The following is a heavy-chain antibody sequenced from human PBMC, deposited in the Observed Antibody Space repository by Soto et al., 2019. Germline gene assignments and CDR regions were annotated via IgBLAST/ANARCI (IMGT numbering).Heavy chain of an antibody. CDR2: INHSGST. V-gene: IGHV4-34*01. CDR3: ARGPLIVVVPAAIQVAGMDV. Sequence: FRDHGGRRIRQHKRTGLEWIGEINHSGSTNYNPSLKSRVTISVDTSKNQFSLKLSSVTAADTAVYYCARGPLIVVVPAAIQVAGMDVLGQGTTVTVSS. D-gene: IGHD2-2*02. CDR1: FRDHG. J-gene: IGHJ6*02.